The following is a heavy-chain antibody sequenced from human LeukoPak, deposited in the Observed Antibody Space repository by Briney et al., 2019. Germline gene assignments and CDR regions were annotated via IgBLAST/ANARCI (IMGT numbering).Heavy chain of an antibody. CDR1: GFTFTTYG. D-gene: IGHD5-12*01. J-gene: IGHJ4*02. V-gene: IGHV1-18*01. CDR3: ARGGVTTILDY. CDR2: ISAYNGNT. Sequence: GASVKVSCKASGFTFTTYGFTWVRQAPGQGLEWMGWISAYNGNTNYAQKFQGRVTMTTDTPTSTVYMELRSLRSDDTAVYYCARGGVTTILDYWGQGTLVTVSS.